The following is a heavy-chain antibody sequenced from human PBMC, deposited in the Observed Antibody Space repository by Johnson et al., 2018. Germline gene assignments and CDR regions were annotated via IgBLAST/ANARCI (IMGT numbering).Heavy chain of an antibody. J-gene: IGHJ3*02. CDR3: ARAPGGELQLDALDI. Sequence: QVQLVQSGAEVKKPGSSVKVSCKASGGTFSSYAISWVRQAPGQGLEWMGGIIPIFGTANYAQKFQGRVTITADESTSPAYMELSSLRPEDPAGYYCARAPGGELQLDALDIGGQGTRVTVSS. V-gene: IGHV1-69*01. CDR2: IIPIFGTA. CDR1: GGTFSSYA. D-gene: IGHD2-2*01.